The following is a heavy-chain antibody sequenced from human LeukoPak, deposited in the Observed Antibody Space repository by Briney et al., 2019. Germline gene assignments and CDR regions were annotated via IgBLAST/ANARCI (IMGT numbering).Heavy chain of an antibody. D-gene: IGHD6-13*01. V-gene: IGHV3-7*01. CDR1: GFTFSSYW. J-gene: IGHJ6*03. CDR2: IKQDGSEK. Sequence: SGGSLRLSCAASGFTFSSYWMSWVRQAPGKGLEWVANIKQDGSEKYYVDSVKGRFTISRDNAKNSLYLQMNSLGVEDTAVYYCARVYSSIWYGLDYYYMDVWGKGTTVTISS. CDR3: ARVYSSIWYGLDYYYMDV.